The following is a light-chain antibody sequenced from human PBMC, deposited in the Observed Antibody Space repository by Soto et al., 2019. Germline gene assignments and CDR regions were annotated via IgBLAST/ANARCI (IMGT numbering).Light chain of an antibody. CDR2: GAS. CDR1: QSISSY. CDR3: QQANSFPIT. Sequence: DIQMTQSPSSLSASVGDRVTITCRASQSISSYLNWYQQKPGKAPKLLIFGASSLQSGVPSRFSGSGSGTDFTLTISSLQPEDFATYYCQQANSFPITFGQGTRLEI. V-gene: IGKV1-39*01. J-gene: IGKJ5*01.